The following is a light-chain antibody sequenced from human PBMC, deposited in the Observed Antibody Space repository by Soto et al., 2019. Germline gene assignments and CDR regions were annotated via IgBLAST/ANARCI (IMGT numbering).Light chain of an antibody. Sequence: EIVMTQSPATLSVSPGERATHSCRASQSVSIDLAWYPQTPGQAPRLLIYGASTRETGIPVRFSGSAAGAECTRTISSLQSEDFTVDYCQQYNKWPLTFGQGTKVDIK. CDR1: QSVSID. V-gene: IGKV3-15*01. CDR3: QQYNKWPLT. J-gene: IGKJ1*01. CDR2: GAS.